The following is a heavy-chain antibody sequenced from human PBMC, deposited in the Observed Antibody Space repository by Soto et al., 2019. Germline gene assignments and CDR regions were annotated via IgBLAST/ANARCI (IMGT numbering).Heavy chain of an antibody. V-gene: IGHV3-30*18. Sequence: QVQLVESGGGVVQPGRSLRLSCAASGFTFSSYGMHWVRQAPGKGLEWVAVISYDGSNKYYADSVKGRFTISRDNSKNTLYLQMNRLRAEDTAVYSCAKGISGSYSDYWGQGTLVTVSS. CDR1: GFTFSSYG. CDR2: ISYDGSNK. J-gene: IGHJ4*02. D-gene: IGHD1-26*01. CDR3: AKGISGSYSDY.